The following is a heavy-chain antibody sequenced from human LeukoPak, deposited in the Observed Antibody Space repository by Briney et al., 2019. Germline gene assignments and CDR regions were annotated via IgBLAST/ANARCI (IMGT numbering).Heavy chain of an antibody. CDR3: ARASGYCDNINCHRLDY. D-gene: IGHD3-22*01. CDR2: ISDRGASI. J-gene: IGHJ4*02. CDR1: GFTLSTYE. Sequence: GGSLRLPCAASGFTLSTYEMNWVRQAPGKGLEGISYISDRGASIYYADSVKGRFTISRDNAKNSLYLQMNSLRGEDTAVYYCARASGYCDNINCHRLDYWGQGTLVTVSS. V-gene: IGHV3-48*03.